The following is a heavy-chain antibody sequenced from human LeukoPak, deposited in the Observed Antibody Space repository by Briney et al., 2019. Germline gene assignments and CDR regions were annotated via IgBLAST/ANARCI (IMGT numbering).Heavy chain of an antibody. D-gene: IGHD2-15*01. J-gene: IGHJ6*04. CDR2: GTA. V-gene: IGHV1-69*01. Sequence: GTANYAQKFQGRVTITADESTSTAYMELSSLRSEDTAVYYCAVHVCSGGSCYSEDYGMDVWGKGTTVTVSS. CDR3: AVHVCSGGSCYSEDYGMDV.